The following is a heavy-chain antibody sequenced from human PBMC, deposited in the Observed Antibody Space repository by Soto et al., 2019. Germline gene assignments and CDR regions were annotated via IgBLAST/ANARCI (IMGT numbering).Heavy chain of an antibody. Sequence: QVQLVESGGGVVQPGRSLRLSCAASGFTFSSYAMHWVRQAPGKGLEWVAVISYDGSNKYYADSVKGRFTISRDNSKNTLYLQMNSLRAEDTAVYYCASAYCGGDCYSMVFDYWGQGTLVTVSS. J-gene: IGHJ4*02. CDR2: ISYDGSNK. CDR3: ASAYCGGDCYSMVFDY. CDR1: GFTFSSYA. D-gene: IGHD2-21*02. V-gene: IGHV3-30-3*01.